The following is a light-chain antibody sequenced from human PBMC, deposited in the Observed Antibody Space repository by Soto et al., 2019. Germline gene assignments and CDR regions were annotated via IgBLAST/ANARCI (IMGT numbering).Light chain of an antibody. CDR3: QQRSNWPIT. CDR1: QSVSSY. Sequence: ELVLTQSPATLSLSPGARATLSCRASQSVSSYLAWYQQKPGQAPSLLIYDASNRATGIPARFSGSGSGTDFTITISSLEPEDGEVYDGQQRSNWPITFGQGTRLEIK. V-gene: IGKV3-11*01. CDR2: DAS. J-gene: IGKJ5*01.